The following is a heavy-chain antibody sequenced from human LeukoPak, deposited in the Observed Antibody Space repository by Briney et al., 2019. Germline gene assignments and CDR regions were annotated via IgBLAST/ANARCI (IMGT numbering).Heavy chain of an antibody. Sequence: GGSVRLSCATSGFTFSTYCMTWVRQAPGKGLEWVAHIKEDGSLKYYVDSVKGRFTISRDNAKNSLYLQMSSLRVEDTAVYYCARDVLGRSGEQLDYWGQGTLVTVSS. D-gene: IGHD3-3*01. CDR3: ARDVLGRSGEQLDY. V-gene: IGHV3-7*03. CDR1: GFTFSTYC. J-gene: IGHJ4*02. CDR2: IKEDGSLK.